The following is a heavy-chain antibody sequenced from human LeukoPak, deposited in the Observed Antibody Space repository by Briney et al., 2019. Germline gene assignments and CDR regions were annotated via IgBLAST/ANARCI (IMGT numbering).Heavy chain of an antibody. J-gene: IGHJ6*02. CDR1: GFTFSDYY. V-gene: IGHV4-30-4*01. CDR3: ARDHKPVVTAILSLDFYYYNGMDV. D-gene: IGHD2-21*02. Sequence: LRLSCAASGFTFSDYYMSWIRQPPGKGLEWIGYIYYSGSTHYNPSLKSRVTISVDTSKNQFSLKLSSVTAADTAVYYCARDHKPVVTAILSLDFYYYNGMDVWGQGTTVTVSS. CDR2: IYYSGST.